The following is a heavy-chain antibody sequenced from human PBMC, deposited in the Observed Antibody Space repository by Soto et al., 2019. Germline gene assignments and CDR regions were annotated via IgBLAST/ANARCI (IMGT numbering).Heavy chain of an antibody. CDR1: GGSFSNFG. D-gene: IGHD5-12*01. Sequence: VASVKVSCKASGGSFSNFGISWVRQAPGQGLEWMGGIVPVFGRPNYAQRFRGRLTITADESTSTGYMELISPRSDDTAVYYCAREGSGYNFWGQGTQVTVSS. J-gene: IGHJ4*02. V-gene: IGHV1-69*13. CDR3: AREGSGYNF. CDR2: IVPVFGRP.